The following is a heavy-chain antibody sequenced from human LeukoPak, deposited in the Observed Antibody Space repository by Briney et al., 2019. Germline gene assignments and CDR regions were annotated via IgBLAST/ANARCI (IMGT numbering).Heavy chain of an antibody. CDR2: ISTDGSST. J-gene: IGHJ4*02. CDR1: GFSFSSYW. D-gene: IGHD4-17*01. V-gene: IGHV3-74*01. CDR3: ARDPAYGAFDY. Sequence: GGSLRLSCAASGFSFSSYWMHWVRQPPGKGLVWVSRISTDGSSTAYADSVKGRFTISRDNARNSLYLQLNSLRAEDTSVYYCARDPAYGAFDYWGQGTLVTVSS.